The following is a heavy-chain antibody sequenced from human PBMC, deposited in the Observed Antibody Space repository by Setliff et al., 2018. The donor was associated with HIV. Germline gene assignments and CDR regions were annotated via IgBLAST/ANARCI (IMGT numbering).Heavy chain of an antibody. Sequence: PSETLSLPCTVSGGSISSYYWSWIRQPPGKGLEWIGYIYYSGSTNYNPSLKSRVTISVDTSKNQFSLKLSSVTAADTAVYYCARDNLYSGYDPGYYYYGMDVWGQGTTVTVSS. CDR3: ARDNLYSGYDPGYYYYGMDV. CDR1: GGSISSYY. J-gene: IGHJ6*02. D-gene: IGHD5-12*01. CDR2: IYYSGST. V-gene: IGHV4-59*01.